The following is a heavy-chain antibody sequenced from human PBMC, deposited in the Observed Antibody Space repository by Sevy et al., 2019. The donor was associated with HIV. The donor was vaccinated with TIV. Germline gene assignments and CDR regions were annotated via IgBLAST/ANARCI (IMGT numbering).Heavy chain of an antibody. CDR3: SNIVEYSFPLDF. D-gene: IGHD2-15*01. CDR2: ISNNGATT. J-gene: IGHJ4*02. Sequence: GGSLRLSCAASGFTFSTYAMNWVRQAPGKGLEWVSSISNNGATTYYTDSVKDWFTISRHNSKNMVYLQMNSLRTEDTAVYYCSNIVEYSFPLDFWGQGTLVSASS. CDR1: GFTFSTYA. V-gene: IGHV3-23*01.